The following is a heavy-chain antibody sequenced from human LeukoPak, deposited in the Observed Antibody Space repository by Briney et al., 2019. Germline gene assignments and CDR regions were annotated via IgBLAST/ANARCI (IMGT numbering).Heavy chain of an antibody. V-gene: IGHV3-7*01. D-gene: IGHD5/OR15-5a*01. J-gene: IGHJ4*02. CDR3: ARNLLRELYIDY. Sequence: GGSLRLSCAASGFTFSSYWMSWVRQAPGKGLGWVANIKQDGSEKYYVDSVEGRFTISRDNAKNSLYLQMNSLRAEDTAVYYCARNLLRELYIDYWGQGTLVTVSS. CDR1: GFTFSSYW. CDR2: IKQDGSEK.